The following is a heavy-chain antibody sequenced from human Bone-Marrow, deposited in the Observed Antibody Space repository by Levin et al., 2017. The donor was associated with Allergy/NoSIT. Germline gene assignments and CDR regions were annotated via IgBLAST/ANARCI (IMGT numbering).Heavy chain of an antibody. CDR1: GASIESTTDH. V-gene: IGHV4-39*07. CDR2: IYYSGST. Sequence: SETLSLTCTVSGASIESTTDHWAWIRQSPGKGLEWIGSIYYSGSTYDNPSLRSRATMSVDTSKNQFSLKLISVTAAATAIYYCARDRLAVAGGLDPWGQGTLVTVSS. CDR3: ARDRLAVAGGLDP. J-gene: IGHJ5*02. D-gene: IGHD6-19*01.